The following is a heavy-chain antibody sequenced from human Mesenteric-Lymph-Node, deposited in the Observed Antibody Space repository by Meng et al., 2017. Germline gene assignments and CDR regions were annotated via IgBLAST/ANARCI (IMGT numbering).Heavy chain of an antibody. D-gene: IGHD7-27*01. Sequence: GESLKISCAASGFTFSHAWMSWVRQAPGKGLVWVSRINPIGSSTNYADSVKGRFTISRDNAKNTVYLQMNSLRDEDSAVYFCARDLTGPSDYWGQGTLVTVSS. J-gene: IGHJ4*02. CDR1: GFTFSHAW. V-gene: IGHV3-74*01. CDR3: ARDLTGPSDY. CDR2: INPIGSST.